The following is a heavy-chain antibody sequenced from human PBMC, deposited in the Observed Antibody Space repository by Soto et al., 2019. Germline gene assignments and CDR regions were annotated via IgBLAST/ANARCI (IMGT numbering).Heavy chain of an antibody. J-gene: IGHJ4*02. V-gene: IGHV2-5*02. CDR2: VYWDDDK. CDR3: AHCRGGVASF. Sequence: QITLNESGPALVKPTQTLTLTCTFSGFSLNTRDVGVGWIRQPPGKALEWLGVVYWDDDKTYSPSLKSRLTITEDTPKNHVVLRMTKMDPVDTATYYCAHCRGGVASFWGQGTLVTVSS. CDR1: GFSLNTRDVG. D-gene: IGHD2-2*01.